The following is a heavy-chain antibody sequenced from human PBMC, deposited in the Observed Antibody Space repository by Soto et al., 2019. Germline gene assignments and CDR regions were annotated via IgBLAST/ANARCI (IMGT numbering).Heavy chain of an antibody. CDR2: IHFSGTT. D-gene: IGHD3-10*01. Sequence: SLETLSLTCSVSGGSIRSYYCTWIRQPPGQALEWIGNIHFSGTTYYNPSLESRVTISVDTSKNQFSLRVTSVSAADTAVYYCARSGTYPVFIDLWGQGTLVTV. V-gene: IGHV4-59*01. CDR3: ARSGTYPVFIDL. CDR1: GGSIRSYY. J-gene: IGHJ4*02.